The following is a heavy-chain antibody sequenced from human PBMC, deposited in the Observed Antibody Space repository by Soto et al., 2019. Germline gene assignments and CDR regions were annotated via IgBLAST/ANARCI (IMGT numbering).Heavy chain of an antibody. CDR3: ARDYSSTLSNPFDY. CDR1: GFTFSSYA. D-gene: IGHD2-15*01. Sequence: GGSLRLSCAASGFTFSSYAMSWVRQAPGKGLEWVSAISGSGDSTYYADSVKGRFTISRDSAKNTLYLQMDNLRAEDTAVYYCARDYSSTLSNPFDYWGQGTWVTVSS. J-gene: IGHJ4*02. V-gene: IGHV3-23*01. CDR2: ISGSGDST.